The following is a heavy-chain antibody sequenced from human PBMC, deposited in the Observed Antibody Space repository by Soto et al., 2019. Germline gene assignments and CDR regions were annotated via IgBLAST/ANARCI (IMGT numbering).Heavy chain of an antibody. D-gene: IGHD6-19*01. CDR2: IKEDGNEK. Sequence: WGSLRLSCAASGFPFNNYYITFVRHSAFKWLEWVASIKEDGNEKYYVDSVKGRFTISGDNDKNSLSLQMNSLRAEDTAVYYCTRGAGGWNYYYAMDVWGPGATVTVSS. J-gene: IGHJ6*02. V-gene: IGHV3-7*03. CDR3: TRGAGGWNYYYAMDV. CDR1: GFPFNNYY.